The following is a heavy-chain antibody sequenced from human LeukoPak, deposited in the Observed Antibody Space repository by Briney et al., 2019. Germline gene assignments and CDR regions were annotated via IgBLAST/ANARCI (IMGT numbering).Heavy chain of an antibody. CDR1: GYTFTSYD. J-gene: IGHJ6*03. D-gene: IGHD3-9*01. CDR2: INPNSGGT. V-gene: IGHV1-2*02. CDR3: ARTAPLRYFDWLLPYYYYYYMDV. Sequence: ASVKVSCKASGYTFTSYDINWVRQATGQGLEWMGWINPNSGGTNYAQKFQGRVTMTRDTSISTAYMELSRLRSDDTAVYCCARTAPLRYFDWLLPYYYYYYMDVWGKGTTATVSS.